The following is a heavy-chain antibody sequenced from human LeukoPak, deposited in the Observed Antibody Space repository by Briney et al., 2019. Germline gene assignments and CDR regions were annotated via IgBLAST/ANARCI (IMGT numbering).Heavy chain of an antibody. V-gene: IGHV3-21*01. CDR1: GFTFSSYS. Sequence: GGSLRLSCAASGFTFSSYSMNWVRQAAGKGLEWVSSISSSSTYIYYADSVKGRFTISRDNAKNSLYLQMNSLRAEDTAVYYCARINWNEDAFDIWGQGTMVTVSS. D-gene: IGHD1-20*01. CDR2: ISSSSTYI. J-gene: IGHJ3*02. CDR3: ARINWNEDAFDI.